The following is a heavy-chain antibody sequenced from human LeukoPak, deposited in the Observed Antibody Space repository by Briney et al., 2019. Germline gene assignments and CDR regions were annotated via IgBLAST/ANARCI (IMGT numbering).Heavy chain of an antibody. V-gene: IGHV1-69*13. D-gene: IGHD3-10*01. CDR3: ARVPITMVRGVIIKENWFDP. J-gene: IGHJ5*02. CDR2: IIPIFGTA. Sequence: EASVKVSCKASGGTFSSYAISWVRQAPGQGLEWMGGIIPIFGTANYAQKFQGRVTITADESTSTAYMELSSLRSEDTAVYYCARVPITMVRGVIIKENWFDPGGQGTLVTVSS. CDR1: GGTFSSYA.